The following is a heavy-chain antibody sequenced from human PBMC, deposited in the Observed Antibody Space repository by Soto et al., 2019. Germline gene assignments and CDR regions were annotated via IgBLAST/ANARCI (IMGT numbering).Heavy chain of an antibody. J-gene: IGHJ4*02. CDR2: IYCSGSN. V-gene: IGHV4-39*01. Sequence: QLQLQESGPGLVKPSETLSLTCTVSGGSISSSSYYWGWIRQPPGKGLEWIGCIYCSGSNYYNPSLMRRVTISVDTSKNQFSLKLSSVTGVDTAVYYCARRGSSTWYGYWGQGTLVTVPS. D-gene: IGHD6-13*01. CDR3: ARRGSSTWYGY. CDR1: GGSISSSSYY.